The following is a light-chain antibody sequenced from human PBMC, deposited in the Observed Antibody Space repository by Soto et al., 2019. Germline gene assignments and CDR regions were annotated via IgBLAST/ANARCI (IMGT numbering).Light chain of an antibody. CDR2: DAS. V-gene: IGKV1-39*01. CDR3: QQSYRTPGT. CDR1: QSISSY. J-gene: IGKJ5*01. Sequence: DIQMTQSPSSLSASVGDRVTITCRASQSISSYLNWYQQKPGKAPKLLIYDASSLQSGVPSRFSGSGSGTDFTLTISSLQPEDFATYYCQQSYRTPGTFGQGTRLEIK.